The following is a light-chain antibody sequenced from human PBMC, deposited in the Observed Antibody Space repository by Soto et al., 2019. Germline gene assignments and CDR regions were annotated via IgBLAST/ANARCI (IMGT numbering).Light chain of an antibody. CDR2: EVS. V-gene: IGLV2-14*01. CDR3: SSYTSSSTVV. Sequence: QSVLTQPASVSGSPGQSITISCTGTSSDVGGYKYVSWYQQHPGKAPKVMIYEVSNRPSGVSNRFSGSKSGNTASLTISGLQAEDEAEYYCSSYTSSSTVVFGGGTKLTVL. CDR1: SSDVGGYKY. J-gene: IGLJ2*01.